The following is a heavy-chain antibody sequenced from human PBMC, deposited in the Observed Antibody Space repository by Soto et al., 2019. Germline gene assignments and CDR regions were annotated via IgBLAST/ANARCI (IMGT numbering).Heavy chain of an antibody. V-gene: IGHV3-74*01. D-gene: IGHD1-26*01. CDR3: TRVGGSVSGMDV. CDR2: IDNAGSSV. J-gene: IGHJ6*02. Sequence: EVQLVESGGGLVQPGGSLRLSCAASGFTFSSYWMHWVRQAPGKGLVWVSRIDNAGSSVRYADSVKGRFTISRDNAKNTLYLKMNSLRAEDTAVYYCTRVGGSVSGMDVWGQGTTVTVSS. CDR1: GFTFSSYW.